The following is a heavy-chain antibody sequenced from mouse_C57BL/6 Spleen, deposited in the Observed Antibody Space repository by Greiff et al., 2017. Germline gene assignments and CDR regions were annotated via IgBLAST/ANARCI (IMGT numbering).Heavy chain of an antibody. CDR2: INPNNGGT. CDR1: GYTFTDYY. Sequence: EVQLQQSGPELVKPGASVKISCKASGYTFTDYYMNWVKQSHGKSLEWIGDINPNNGGTSYNQKFKGKATLTVDKSSSTAYMELRSLTSEDSAVYYCARGGVTTVVGGDYYFDYWGQGTTLTVSS. V-gene: IGHV1-26*01. J-gene: IGHJ2*01. D-gene: IGHD1-1*01. CDR3: ARGGVTTVVGGDYYFDY.